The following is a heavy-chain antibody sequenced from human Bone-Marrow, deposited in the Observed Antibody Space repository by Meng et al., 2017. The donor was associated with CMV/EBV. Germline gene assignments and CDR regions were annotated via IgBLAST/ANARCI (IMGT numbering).Heavy chain of an antibody. CDR1: GFTFSSYS. CDR2: ISSSSSYI. J-gene: IGHJ4*02. CDR3: ARDSLGYYDILTGYYRYYFDY. Sequence: GGSLRLSCAASGFTFSSYSINWVRQAPGKGLEWVSSISSSSSYIYYADSVKGRFTISRDNAKNSLYLQMNSLRAEDTAVYYCARDSLGYYDILTGYYRYYFDYWGQGTLVTVPS. D-gene: IGHD3-9*01. V-gene: IGHV3-21*01.